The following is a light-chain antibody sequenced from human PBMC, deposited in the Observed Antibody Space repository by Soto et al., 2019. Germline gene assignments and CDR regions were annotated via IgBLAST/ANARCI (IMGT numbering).Light chain of an antibody. Sequence: QSELTRAASVSAAPGQKVPMTCSGGSSNIGNYYVSWHQQLPGTAPKLLIYENDKRPSGIPDRFSGSKPGTSATLGITGLQTGDEADYYCGTWDSSLSIFVFGTGTKVTVL. V-gene: IGLV1-51*02. CDR3: GTWDSSLSIFV. J-gene: IGLJ1*01. CDR2: END. CDR1: SSNIGNYY.